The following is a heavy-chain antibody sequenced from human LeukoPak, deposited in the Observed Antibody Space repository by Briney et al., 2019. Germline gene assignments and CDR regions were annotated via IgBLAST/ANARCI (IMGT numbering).Heavy chain of an antibody. CDR2: MYYSGST. D-gene: IGHD6-13*01. J-gene: IGHJ4*02. Sequence: SETLSLTCTVSGGSISSSSYYWGWIRQPPGKGLEWIGSMYYSGSTYYNPSLKSRVTISVDTSKNQFSLKLSSVTAADTAVYYCARVPEQQLVDYWGQGTLVTVSS. CDR3: ARVPEQQLVDY. V-gene: IGHV4-39*01. CDR1: GGSISSSSYY.